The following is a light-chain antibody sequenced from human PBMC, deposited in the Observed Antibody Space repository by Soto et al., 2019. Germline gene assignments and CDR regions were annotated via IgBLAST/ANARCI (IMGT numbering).Light chain of an antibody. CDR3: QQYTKWPYT. J-gene: IGKJ2*01. V-gene: IGKV3-15*01. CDR1: QSVGSN. Sequence: EIVMTQSPATLSVSPGERASLSCRASQSVGSNLAWYQQTAGQAPRLLIYGASTRATGIPARFSGSGSGTEFTLTICSMQSEDFAVYSCQQYTKWPYTFGQGTKLEIK. CDR2: GAS.